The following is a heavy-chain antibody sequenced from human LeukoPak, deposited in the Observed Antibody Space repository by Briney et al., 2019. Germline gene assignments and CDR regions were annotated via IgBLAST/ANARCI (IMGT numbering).Heavy chain of an antibody. Sequence: ASVKVSCKASGYSFTSHYIHWVRQAPGQGLEWVGIINPSGGGTIYVQKFQGRVIMTRDTSTSTVYMELSSLRSEDTAVYYCARVIGFGELSLGYWGQGTLVTVSS. V-gene: IGHV1-46*01. D-gene: IGHD3-10*01. CDR3: ARVIGFGELSLGY. CDR2: INPSGGGT. CDR1: GYSFTSHY. J-gene: IGHJ4*02.